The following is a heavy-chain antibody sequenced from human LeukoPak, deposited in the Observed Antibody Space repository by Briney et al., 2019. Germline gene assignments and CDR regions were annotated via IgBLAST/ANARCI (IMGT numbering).Heavy chain of an antibody. V-gene: IGHV3-15*01. CDR2: LRGKSDGGST. D-gene: IGHD3-16*01. CDR3: TTLTRAGFGHYYKDV. CDR1: GFTLNNAW. Sequence: GGSLRLSCTASGFTLNNAWMSWVRQAPGRGLEWVGRLRGKSDGGSTDYATSVRGRFTISADDSKNTLFVQMDSLKPEDTGVYFCTTLTRAGFGHYYKDVWGKGTTVTVSS. J-gene: IGHJ6*03.